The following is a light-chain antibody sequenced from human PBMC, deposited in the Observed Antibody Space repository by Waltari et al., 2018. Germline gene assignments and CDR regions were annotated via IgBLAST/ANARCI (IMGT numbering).Light chain of an antibody. CDR2: RNN. J-gene: IGLJ3*02. CDR1: SSNIARNS. CDR3: AAWDDSLSGRGV. Sequence: QSVLTQPPSASGTPGQRVTISCSGSSSNIARNSVYWSQQLPGTAPKLLSYRNNQRPSGVPDRFSGSKSGTSASLAISGLRSEDEADYYCAAWDDSLSGRGVFGGGTKLTVL. V-gene: IGLV1-47*01.